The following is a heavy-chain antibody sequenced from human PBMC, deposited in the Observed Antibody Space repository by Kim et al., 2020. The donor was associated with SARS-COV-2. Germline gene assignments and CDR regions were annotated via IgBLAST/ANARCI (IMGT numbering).Heavy chain of an antibody. CDR2: ISYDGSNK. V-gene: IGHV3-30*04. CDR1: GFTFSSYA. Sequence: GGSLRLSCAASGFTFSSYAMHWVRQAPGKGLEWVAVISYDGSNKYYADSVKGRFTISRDNSKNTLYLQMNSLRAEDTAVYYCARGGYCSSTSCYVTIYGMDVWGQGTTVTVSS. CDR3: ARGGYCSSTSCYVTIYGMDV. J-gene: IGHJ6*02. D-gene: IGHD2-2*01.